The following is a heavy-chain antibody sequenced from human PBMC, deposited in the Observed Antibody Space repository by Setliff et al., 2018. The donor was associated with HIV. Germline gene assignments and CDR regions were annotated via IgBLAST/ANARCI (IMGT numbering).Heavy chain of an antibody. CDR2: IFYTGST. V-gene: IGHV4-59*11. CDR1: TDSISGHY. J-gene: IGHJ6*03. Sequence: SETLSLTCTVSTDSISGHYLSWIRQPPGKGLEWIAYIFYTGSTNYNPSLKSRVTIPVGTSTNQFFLKLSSVTAADTAVYYCVRGYCSSTTCYDDYYYMDVWGKGSTVTVSS. D-gene: IGHD2-2*01. CDR3: VRGYCSSTTCYDDYYYMDV.